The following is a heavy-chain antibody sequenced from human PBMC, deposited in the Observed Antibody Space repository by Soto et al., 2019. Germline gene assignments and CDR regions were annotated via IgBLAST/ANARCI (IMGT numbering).Heavy chain of an antibody. Sequence: ASVKVSCKASGYTFTSYGISWVRQAPGQGLEWMGWISAYNGNTNYAQKLQGRVTMTTDTSTSTAYMELRSLRSDDTAVYYCARDALVRRYYYYGMDVWGQGTTVTVSS. V-gene: IGHV1-18*04. CDR3: ARDALVRRYYYYGMDV. J-gene: IGHJ6*02. CDR2: ISAYNGNT. CDR1: GYTFTSYG. D-gene: IGHD4-17*01.